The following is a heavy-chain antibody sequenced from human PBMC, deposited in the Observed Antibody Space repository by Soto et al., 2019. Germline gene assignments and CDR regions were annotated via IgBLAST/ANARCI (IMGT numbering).Heavy chain of an antibody. J-gene: IGHJ5*02. CDR3: ASLAYVSSGYPSWFDP. CDR1: NAYISSRSHS. V-gene: IGHV4-31*03. D-gene: IGHD3-22*01. CDR2: VYFSGNT. Sequence: SETRSLTRTVSNAYISSRSHSSSWVRQHPGKGLEWVGYVYFSGNTDYNPSLKSRVTISVDTTKKQFSLRLTSVTVADTALHYCASLAYVSSGYPSWFDPSRLGTVVAVSS.